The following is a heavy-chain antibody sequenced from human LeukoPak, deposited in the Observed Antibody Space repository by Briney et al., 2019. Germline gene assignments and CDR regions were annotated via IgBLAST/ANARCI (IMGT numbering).Heavy chain of an antibody. J-gene: IGHJ6*02. CDR3: ARASRDGDYRRYYGMDV. CDR2: IYYSGST. CDR1: GGSISSGGYY. Sequence: SQTLSLTCTVSGGSISSGGYYWSWIRQHPGKGLEWIGYIYYSGSTYYNPSLKSRVTISVDTSKNQFSLKLSSVTAADTAVYYCARASRDGDYRRYYGMDVWGQGTTVTVSS. D-gene: IGHD4-17*01. V-gene: IGHV4-31*03.